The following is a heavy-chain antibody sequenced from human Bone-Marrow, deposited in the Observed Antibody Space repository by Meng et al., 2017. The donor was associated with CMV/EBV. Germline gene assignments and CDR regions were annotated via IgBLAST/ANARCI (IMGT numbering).Heavy chain of an antibody. J-gene: IGHJ5*02. Sequence: GESLKISCAASGFTFSDFGMHWVRQAPGKGLEWVANIKQDGSEKYYVDSVKGRFTISRDNAKNSLYLQMNSLRAEDTAVYYCARDKNYDFWSGYSNWFDPWGQGTLVTVSS. CDR3: ARDKNYDFWSGYSNWFDP. D-gene: IGHD3-3*01. V-gene: IGHV3-7*01. CDR2: IKQDGSEK. CDR1: GFTFSDFG.